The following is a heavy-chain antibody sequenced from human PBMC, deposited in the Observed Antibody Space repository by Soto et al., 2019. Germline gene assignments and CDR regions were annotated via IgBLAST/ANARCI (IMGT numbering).Heavy chain of an antibody. D-gene: IGHD2-8*01. V-gene: IGHV3-30-3*01. CDR2: ISYDGSNK. CDR3: ARAKGILGYCTNGVCRQFDY. CDR1: GFTFSSYA. J-gene: IGHJ4*02. Sequence: GGSLRLSCAASGFTFSSYAMHWVRQAPGKGLEWVAVISYDGSNKYYADSVKGRFTISRDNSKNTLHLQMNSLRAEDTAVYYCARAKGILGYCTNGVCRQFDYWGQGTLVTVSS.